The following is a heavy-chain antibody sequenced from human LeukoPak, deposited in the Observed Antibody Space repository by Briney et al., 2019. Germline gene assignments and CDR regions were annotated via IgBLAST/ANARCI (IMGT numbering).Heavy chain of an antibody. V-gene: IGHV3-43*01. J-gene: IGHJ6*02. CDR3: AKDQLATVTTNDYYYYYGMDV. D-gene: IGHD4-17*01. CDR2: ISWDGGST. Sequence: GGSLRLSCAASGFTFDDYTMHWVRQAPGKGLEWVSLISWDGGSTYYADSVKGRFTISRDNSKNSLYLQMNSLRTEDTALYYGAKDQLATVTTNDYYYYYGMDVWGQGTTVTVSS. CDR1: GFTFDDYT.